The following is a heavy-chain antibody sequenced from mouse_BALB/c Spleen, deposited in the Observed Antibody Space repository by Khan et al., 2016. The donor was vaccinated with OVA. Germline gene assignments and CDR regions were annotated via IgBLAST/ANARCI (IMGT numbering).Heavy chain of an antibody. D-gene: IGHD1-1*01. CDR3: ATSYFYGYYFDY. Sequence: EVELVESGGGLVQSGGSRKLSCAASGFTFTSYGMHWIRQAPEKGLEWVAYISSDSNTIYYADTVKGRFTISRDNPKNTLFLQMTSLRSGDMAMYFCATSYFYGYYFDYWGQGTTLTVSS. V-gene: IGHV5-17*02. CDR1: GFTFTSYG. CDR2: ISSDSNTI. J-gene: IGHJ2*01.